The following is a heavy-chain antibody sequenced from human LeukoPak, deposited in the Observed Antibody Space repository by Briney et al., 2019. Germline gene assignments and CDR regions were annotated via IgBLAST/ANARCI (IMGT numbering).Heavy chain of an antibody. V-gene: IGHV1-69*05. CDR1: GGTFSSYA. CDR2: IIPIFGTA. J-gene: IGHJ6*03. CDR3: GRQKGIRNYRNV. Sequence: GASVKVSCKASGGTFSSYAISWVRQAPGQGLEWMGGIIPIFGTANYAQKFQGRVTITTDESTGTAYMELGSWRPENTAGYSCGRQKGIRNYRNVGGKGTTVTVSS. D-gene: IGHD1-14*01.